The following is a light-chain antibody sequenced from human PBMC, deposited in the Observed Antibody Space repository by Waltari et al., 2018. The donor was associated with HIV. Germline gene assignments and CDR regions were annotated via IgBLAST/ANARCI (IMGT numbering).Light chain of an antibody. CDR2: DVI. V-gene: IGLV2-11*01. CDR3: SSYAGSYIWV. CDR1: SNDVGAYGF. Sequence: QSALTQPRSVSGSPGQSVTISCTGTSNDVGAYGFVSWYQQHPGQAPRLLIFDVISRPSGVPARFSGSKSGSTASLTISGLQAEDEADYYCSSYAGSYIWVFGGGTRLTVL. J-gene: IGLJ3*02.